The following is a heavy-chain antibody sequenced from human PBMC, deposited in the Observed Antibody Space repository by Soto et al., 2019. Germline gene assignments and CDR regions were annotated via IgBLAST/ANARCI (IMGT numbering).Heavy chain of an antibody. Sequence: QVRLVQSGAEVKKPGASVKVSCKASGYTFTSYGISWVRQAPGQGLEWMGWISAYNGNTNYAQKLQGRVTMTTDTSTSTAYMELRSLRSDDTAVYYCARDTLIRYSSGSRGYWFDAWGQGTLVTVAS. CDR2: ISAYNGNT. CDR1: GYTFTSYG. J-gene: IGHJ5*02. CDR3: ARDTLIRYSSGSRGYWFDA. D-gene: IGHD6-19*01. V-gene: IGHV1-18*01.